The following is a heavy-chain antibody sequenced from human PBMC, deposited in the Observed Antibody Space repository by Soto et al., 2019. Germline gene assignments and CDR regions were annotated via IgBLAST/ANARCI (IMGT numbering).Heavy chain of an antibody. CDR1: GFTFSSYT. D-gene: IGHD2-15*01. J-gene: IGHJ4*02. V-gene: IGHV3-30*04. Sequence: GGSLRLSCAASGFTFSSYTMHWVRQAPGKGLEWVADISYNGKYEYYADSVKGRFTISRDNSKSTLYLQMNSLTPEDTAVYYCATTPGGAAYWGQGTLVTVSS. CDR3: ATTPGGAAY. CDR2: ISYNGKYE.